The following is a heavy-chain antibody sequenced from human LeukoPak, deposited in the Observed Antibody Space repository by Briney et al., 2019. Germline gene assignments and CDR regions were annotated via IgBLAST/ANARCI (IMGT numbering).Heavy chain of an antibody. CDR1: GYTLTELS. D-gene: IGHD5-18*01. CDR2: INPNSGGT. CDR3: AGRPDTAIVPIFDY. Sequence: GASVKVSCKVSGYTLTELSMHWVRQAPGQGLEWMGWINPNSGGTNYAQKFQGWVTMTRDTSISTAYMELSRLSSDDTAIYYCAGRPDTAIVPIFDYWGQGTLVTVSS. J-gene: IGHJ4*02. V-gene: IGHV1-2*04.